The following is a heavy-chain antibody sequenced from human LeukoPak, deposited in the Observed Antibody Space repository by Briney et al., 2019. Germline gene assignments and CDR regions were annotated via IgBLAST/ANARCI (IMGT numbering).Heavy chain of an antibody. CDR2: ISGSGGST. V-gene: IGHV3-23*01. CDR1: GFTFSSYA. D-gene: IGHD3-22*01. Sequence: GGSLRLSCAASGFTFSSYAMSWVRQAPGKGLEWVSAISGSGGSTYYADSVKGRFTISRDNSKNTLYLQMNSLRAEDTAVYYCAKAVGVINRGYRVGMDVWGQGTTVTVSS. J-gene: IGHJ6*02. CDR3: AKAVGVINRGYRVGMDV.